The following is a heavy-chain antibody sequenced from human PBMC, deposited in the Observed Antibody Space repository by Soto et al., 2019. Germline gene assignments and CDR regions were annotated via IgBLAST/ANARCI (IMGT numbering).Heavy chain of an antibody. CDR2: IYYSGST. CDR1: GGSISSYY. J-gene: IGHJ4*02. Sequence: SETLSLTCTVSGGSISSYYWNWIRQPPGKGLEWIGYIYYSGSTNYNPSLKSRVTISVDTSKNQFSLKLSSVTAADTAVYYCARVLDFPRYYFDYWGQGTLVTVFS. V-gene: IGHV4-59*01. CDR3: ARVLDFPRYYFDY.